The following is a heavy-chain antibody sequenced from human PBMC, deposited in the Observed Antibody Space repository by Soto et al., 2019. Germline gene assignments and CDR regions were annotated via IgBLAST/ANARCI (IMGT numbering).Heavy chain of an antibody. D-gene: IGHD2-21*01. Sequence: SETLSLTCAVYGASLSENYCNWLRQPPGKGLEWIGEINHSGNTNYNPSLRSRVTISIDTSKNQLSLNLRSVSAADTAVYYCGRGRGEFDAWGQGTPVTVSS. V-gene: IGHV4-34*01. CDR3: GRGRGEFDA. CDR2: INHSGNT. J-gene: IGHJ5*02. CDR1: GASLSENY.